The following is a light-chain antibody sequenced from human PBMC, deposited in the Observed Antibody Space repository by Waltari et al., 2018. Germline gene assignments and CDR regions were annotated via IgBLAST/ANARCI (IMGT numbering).Light chain of an antibody. CDR1: QSISSW. Sequence: DIQMTQSPSTLSASVGDRVTITCRASQSISSWLAWYQQKPGKAPKLLIYDASSLESGVPSRFSGSGSGTEFTLTISSLQPDDFATYYCKQYNIQGTFGQGTKLEIK. J-gene: IGKJ2*02. CDR2: DAS. CDR3: KQYNIQGT. V-gene: IGKV1-5*01.